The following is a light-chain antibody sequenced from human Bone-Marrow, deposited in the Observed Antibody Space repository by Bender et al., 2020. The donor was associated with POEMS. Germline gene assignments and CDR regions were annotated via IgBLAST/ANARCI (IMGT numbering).Light chain of an antibody. Sequence: QSVLRQPPSVSGAPGQRVTISCTGSSSNTGSGYDINWYQHLPGTAPKLLIYGYNNRPSGVPDRFSGSKSGTSASLAITGLQAEDEGDYYCQSYDSSLGGWVFGGGTKLTVL. CDR1: SSNTGSGYD. J-gene: IGLJ3*02. V-gene: IGLV1-40*01. CDR3: QSYDSSLGGWV. CDR2: GYN.